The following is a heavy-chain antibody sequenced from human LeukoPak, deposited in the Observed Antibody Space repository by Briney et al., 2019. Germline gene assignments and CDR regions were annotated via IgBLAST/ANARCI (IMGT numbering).Heavy chain of an antibody. CDR1: GFTFSDYY. Sequence: GGSLRLSCAASGFTFSDYYMSWIRQAPGKGLEWVSYISSSGSTIYYADSVKGRFTISRDNAKNSLHLQMNSLRAEDTAVYYCARDFFRGKVGATRYWGQGTLVTVSS. CDR2: ISSSGSTI. J-gene: IGHJ4*02. D-gene: IGHD1-26*01. CDR3: ARDFFRGKVGATRY. V-gene: IGHV3-11*01.